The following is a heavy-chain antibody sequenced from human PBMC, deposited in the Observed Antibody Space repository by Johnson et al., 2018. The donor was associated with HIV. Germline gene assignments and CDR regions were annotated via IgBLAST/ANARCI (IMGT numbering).Heavy chain of an antibody. J-gene: IGHJ3*02. Sequence: VQLVESGGGLIQPGGSLRLSCAASGVTFSNAWISWVRQAPGKGLEWVGRIKSKSDGGTKDYAAPVKGRFTIARDDSKNNLYLQMNSLKTEDTAVYYCTTDRYAFDIWGQGTLVTVSS. CDR1: GVTFSNAW. D-gene: IGHD1-1*01. CDR2: IKSKSDGGTK. CDR3: TTDRYAFDI. V-gene: IGHV3-15*01.